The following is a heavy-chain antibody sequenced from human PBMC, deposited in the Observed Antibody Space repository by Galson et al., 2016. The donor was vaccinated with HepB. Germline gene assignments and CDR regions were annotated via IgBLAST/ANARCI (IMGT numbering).Heavy chain of an antibody. V-gene: IGHV3-9*01. Sequence: SLRLSCAASGFTFDDYAMHWVRQTPGKGLEWVAGVSWNSFSVVYADSVEGRFTISRDNAKNSLYLQMNSLREEDTALYFCAKGIRGYSYYNFENWGQGTLVTVSS. CDR3: AKGIRGYSYYNFEN. J-gene: IGHJ4*02. CDR2: VSWNSFSV. D-gene: IGHD5-18*01. CDR1: GFTFDDYA.